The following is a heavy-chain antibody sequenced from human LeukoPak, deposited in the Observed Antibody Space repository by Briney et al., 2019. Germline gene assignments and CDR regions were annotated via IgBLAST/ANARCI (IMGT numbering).Heavy chain of an antibody. CDR3: AKALYGGHDY. V-gene: IGHV3-23*01. CDR1: GFTFSNYA. J-gene: IGHJ4*02. Sequence: GGSLRLSCAASGFTFSNYAMTWVRQAPGKGLECVSALSGNGNTIYYADSVKGRFTISRDNSKNTLSLQMNSLRAEDTAVYYCAKALYGGHDYWGQGTLVTVSS. CDR2: LSGNGNTI. D-gene: IGHD4-23*01.